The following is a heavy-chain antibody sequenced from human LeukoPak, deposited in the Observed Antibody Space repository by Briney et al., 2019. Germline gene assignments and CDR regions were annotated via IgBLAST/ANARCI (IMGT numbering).Heavy chain of an antibody. Sequence: PGGSLRLSCAASGFTFNNYAMTWVRQAPGKGLEWVSVVSGSGDNTNYADSVKGRFTISRDNSKNTLFLQMNGLRTEDTAVYFCARWGNDYSQFDSWGQGTLVTVSP. CDR2: VSGSGDNT. V-gene: IGHV3-23*01. CDR1: GFTFNNYA. J-gene: IGHJ4*02. CDR3: ARWGNDYSQFDS. D-gene: IGHD4-11*01.